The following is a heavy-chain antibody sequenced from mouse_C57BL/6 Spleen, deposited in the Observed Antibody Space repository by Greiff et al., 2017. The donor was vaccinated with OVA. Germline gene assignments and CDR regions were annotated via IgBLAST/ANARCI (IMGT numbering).Heavy chain of an antibody. J-gene: IGHJ4*01. V-gene: IGHV1-76*01. Sequence: QVQLQQSGAELVRPGASVKLSCKASGYTFTDSYINWVKQRPGQGLEWIARIYPGSGNTYYNEKFKGKATLTAEKSSSTAYMQLSSLTSEDSAVYFCARSDMGAMDYWGQGTSVTVSS. CDR1: GYTFTDSY. CDR2: IYPGSGNT. CDR3: ARSDMGAMDY. D-gene: IGHD1-1*02.